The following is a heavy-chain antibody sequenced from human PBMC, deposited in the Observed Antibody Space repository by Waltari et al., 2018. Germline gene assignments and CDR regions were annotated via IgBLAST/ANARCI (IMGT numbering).Heavy chain of an antibody. CDR3: ARLRDYDPDY. D-gene: IGHD4-17*01. V-gene: IGHV4-38-2*01. J-gene: IGHJ4*02. CDR1: GYSISSGYY. CDR2: ICHSGST. Sequence: QVQLQESGPGLVKPSETLSLTCAVSGYSISSGYYWGWIRQPPGKGLERIGSICHSGSTHYNPSLKSRVTISVDTSKNQFSRKLSSVTAADTAVYYCARLRDYDPDYWGQGTLVTVSS.